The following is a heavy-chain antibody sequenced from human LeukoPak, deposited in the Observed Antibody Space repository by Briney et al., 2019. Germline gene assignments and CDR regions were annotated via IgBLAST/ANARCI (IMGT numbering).Heavy chain of an antibody. CDR2: IYYSGST. D-gene: IGHD3-9*01. CDR1: GGSVSSGSYY. CDR3: ARDRYDILTGYYTGYFDL. J-gene: IGHJ2*01. V-gene: IGHV4-61*01. Sequence: SETLSLTCTVSGGSVSSGSYYWSWIRQPPGKGLEWIGYIYYSGSTNYNPSLKSRVTISVDTSKNQFSLKLSSVTAADTAVYYCARDRYDILTGYYTGYFDLWGRGTLVTVSS.